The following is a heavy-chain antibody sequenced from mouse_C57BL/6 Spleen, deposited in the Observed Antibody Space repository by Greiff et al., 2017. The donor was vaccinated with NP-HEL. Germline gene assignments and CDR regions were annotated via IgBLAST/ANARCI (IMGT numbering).Heavy chain of an antibody. CDR1: GFNIKDDY. CDR2: IDPENGDT. J-gene: IGHJ2*01. V-gene: IGHV14-4*01. Sequence: QLQQSGAELVRPGASVKLSCTASGFNIKDDYMHWVKQRPEQGLEWIGWIDPENGDTEYASKFQGKATITADTSSNTAYLQLSSLTSEDTAVYYCTTGRPYYFDYWGQGTTLTVSS. CDR3: TTGRPYYFDY.